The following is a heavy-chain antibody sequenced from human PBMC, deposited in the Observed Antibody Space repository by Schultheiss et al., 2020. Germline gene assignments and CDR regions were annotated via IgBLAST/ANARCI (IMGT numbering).Heavy chain of an antibody. D-gene: IGHD5-24*01. J-gene: IGHJ4*02. CDR3: ASYTYGGLWY. CDR1: GFTFGDYA. CDR2: ISSSSSTI. Sequence: GGSLRLSCTASGFTFGDYAMSWFRQAPGKGLEWVSYISSSSSTIYYADSVKGRFTISRDTSKKTVYLQMNSLRAEDTAVYYCASYTYGGLWYWGQGTLVTVYS. V-gene: IGHV3-48*01.